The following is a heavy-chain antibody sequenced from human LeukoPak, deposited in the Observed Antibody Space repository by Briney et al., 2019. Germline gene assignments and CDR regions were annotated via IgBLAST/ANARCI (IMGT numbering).Heavy chain of an antibody. Sequence: SETLSLTCTVPGGSIRGGGYYWSWIRQHPGMGLEWIGYIYSSGSTSDKPSLKSRVTISLDTSENQFSLKLTSVTAADTAVYYCARASHYDSSGLYFDYWGQGTLVTVSS. CDR2: IYSSGST. D-gene: IGHD3-22*01. CDR1: GGSIRGGGYY. V-gene: IGHV4-31*03. CDR3: ARASHYDSSGLYFDY. J-gene: IGHJ4*02.